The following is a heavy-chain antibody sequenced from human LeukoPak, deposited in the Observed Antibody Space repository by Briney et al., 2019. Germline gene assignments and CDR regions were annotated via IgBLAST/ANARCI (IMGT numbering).Heavy chain of an antibody. J-gene: IGHJ3*02. Sequence: GGSLRLSCAASGFTFSSNSMNWVRQAPGKGLEWVSSISSSRSYIFYADSVKGRFTISRDNAKNSLYLQMHSLRAEDTAVYYCARGGFVFDIWGQGTVVTVSS. CDR2: ISSSRSYI. CDR3: ARGGFVFDI. CDR1: GFTFSSNS. D-gene: IGHD3-10*01. V-gene: IGHV3-21*01.